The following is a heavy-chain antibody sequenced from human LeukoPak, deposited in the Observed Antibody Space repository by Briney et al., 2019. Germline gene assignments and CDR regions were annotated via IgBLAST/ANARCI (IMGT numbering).Heavy chain of an antibody. CDR1: GFAFSTYG. CDR2: IRYDGTSK. J-gene: IGHJ4*02. CDR3: AKGYSSGWKVDF. D-gene: IGHD6-19*01. Sequence: GGSLRLSCAASGFAFSTYGMHWVRQAPDRGLEGVAFIRYDGTSKYYADSVKGRFTISRDNSKNTLYLEMNSLRAEDTAVYYCAKGYSSGWKVDFWGQGTLATVSS. V-gene: IGHV3-30*02.